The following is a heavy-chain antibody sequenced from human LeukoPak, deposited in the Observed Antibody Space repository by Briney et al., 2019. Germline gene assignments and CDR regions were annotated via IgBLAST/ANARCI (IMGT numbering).Heavy chain of an antibody. D-gene: IGHD4-17*01. CDR2: INWNGGST. CDR3: AREGLREYYYYYMDV. CDR1: GFTFDDYG. V-gene: IGHV3-20*04. J-gene: IGHJ6*03. Sequence: SGGSLRLSCAASGFTFDDYGMSWVRQAPGKGLEWVSGINWNGGSTGYADSVKGRFTISRDNAKNSLYLQMNSLRAEDPALYYCAREGLREYYYYYMDVWGKGTTVTVSS.